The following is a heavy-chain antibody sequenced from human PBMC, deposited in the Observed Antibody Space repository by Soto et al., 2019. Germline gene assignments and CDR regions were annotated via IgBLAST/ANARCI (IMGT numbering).Heavy chain of an antibody. CDR2: IYYSGST. V-gene: IGHV4-30-4*01. Sequence: SETLSLTCTVSGGSISSGDYYWSWIRQPPGKGLEWIGYIYYSGSTYYNPSLKSRVTISVDTSKNQFSLKLSSVTAADTAVYYCARSPITIFGVPWFDPWGQGTLVTVSS. D-gene: IGHD3-3*01. J-gene: IGHJ5*02. CDR1: GGSISSGDYY. CDR3: ARSPITIFGVPWFDP.